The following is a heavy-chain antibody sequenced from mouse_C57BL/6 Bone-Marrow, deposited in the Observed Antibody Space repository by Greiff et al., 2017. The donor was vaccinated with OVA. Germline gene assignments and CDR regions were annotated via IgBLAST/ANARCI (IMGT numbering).Heavy chain of an antibody. CDR2: ISYDGSN. Sequence: DVQLQESGPGLVKPSQSLSLTCSVTGYSITSGYYWNWIRQFPGNKLEWMGYISYDGSNNYNPSLKNRISITRDTSKNQFFLKLNSVTTEDTATYYCAAYYYGSSPLFAYWGQGTLVTVSA. CDR3: AAYYYGSSPLFAY. D-gene: IGHD1-1*01. CDR1: GYSITSGYY. J-gene: IGHJ3*01. V-gene: IGHV3-6*01.